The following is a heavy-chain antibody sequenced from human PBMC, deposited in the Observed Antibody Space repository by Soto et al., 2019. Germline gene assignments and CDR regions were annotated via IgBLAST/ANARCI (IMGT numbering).Heavy chain of an antibody. CDR2: ISGSGTST. D-gene: IGHD1-1*01. V-gene: IGHV3-23*01. CDR1: GFSFSSYA. CDR3: AKDLSGSVSFGDFNY. Sequence: GGSLRLSCAASGFSFSSYAMNWVRQAPGKGLEWVAEISGSGTSTYYAPSVKGRFTISSDSSKNTLYPQMYSLRAEDTAIYYSAKDLSGSVSFGDFNYCGQGYLVTVSP. J-gene: IGHJ4*02.